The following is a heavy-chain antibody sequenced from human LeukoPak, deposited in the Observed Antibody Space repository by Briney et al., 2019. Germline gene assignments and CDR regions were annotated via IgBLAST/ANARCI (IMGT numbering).Heavy chain of an antibody. CDR1: GFTFSSYA. J-gene: IGHJ4*02. Sequence: GGSLRLSCAASGFTFSSYAMHWVRQAPGKGLEYVSAISSNGGSTYYANSVKGRFTISRDNSKNTLYLQMGSLRAEDMAVYYCARLTYGDSAGYWGQGTLVTVSS. V-gene: IGHV3-64*01. CDR3: ARLTYGDSAGY. CDR2: ISSNGGST. D-gene: IGHD4-17*01.